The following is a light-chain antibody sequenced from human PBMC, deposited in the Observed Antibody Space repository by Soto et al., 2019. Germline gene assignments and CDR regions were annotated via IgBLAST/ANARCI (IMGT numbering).Light chain of an antibody. CDR1: QSITTW. CDR2: KAS. Sequence: DIPMNQSPSTLSASVGNRVTITCRASQSITTWLAWYQQKPGKAPKLLIYKASTLKSGVPSRFSGSGSGTEFTLTISSLQPDDFATYYCQHYNSYSEAFGQGTKVDIK. V-gene: IGKV1-5*03. CDR3: QHYNSYSEA. J-gene: IGKJ1*01.